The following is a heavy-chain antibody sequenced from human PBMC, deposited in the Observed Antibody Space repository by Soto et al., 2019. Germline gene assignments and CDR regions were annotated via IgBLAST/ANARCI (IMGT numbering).Heavy chain of an antibody. CDR1: GFSLSTNGVG. Sequence: SGPTLVNPTQTLTLTCTFSGFSLSTNGVGVGWIRQAPGMALEWLAVIHWNDDKGYSPSLKSRLTITKDTSKNQVVLTMTNMYPADTATYYCAHSARRYCRGDTCLNWFGPWGQGTLVTVSS. J-gene: IGHJ5*02. CDR3: AHSARRYCRGDTCLNWFGP. CDR2: IHWNDDK. D-gene: IGHD2-21*01. V-gene: IGHV2-5*01.